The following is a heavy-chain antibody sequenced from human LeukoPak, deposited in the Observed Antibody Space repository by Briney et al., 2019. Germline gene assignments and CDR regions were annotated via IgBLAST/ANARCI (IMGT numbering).Heavy chain of an antibody. J-gene: IGHJ5*02. CDR3: ARSSIAARGWFDP. Sequence: PGGSLRLSCAASGFTFSSYWMSWVRQAPGKGLEWVANIKQDGSEKYYVAFVKGRFTISSDNAKNPLYLQMNSLRAEDTAVYYCARSSIAARGWFDPWGQGTLVTVSS. V-gene: IGHV3-7*05. CDR1: GFTFSSYW. D-gene: IGHD6-6*01. CDR2: IKQDGSEK.